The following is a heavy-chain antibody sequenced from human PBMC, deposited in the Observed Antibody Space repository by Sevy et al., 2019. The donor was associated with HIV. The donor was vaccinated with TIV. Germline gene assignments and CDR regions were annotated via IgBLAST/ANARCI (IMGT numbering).Heavy chain of an antibody. CDR3: ARDGPRIAAAGHYYYYYGMDV. J-gene: IGHJ6*02. CDR1: GFTFSSYG. Sequence: GGSLRLSCAASGFTFSSYGMHWVRQAPGKGLEWVAVIWYDGSNKYYADSVKGRFTISRDNSKNTLYLQMNSLRAEDTAVYYCARDGPRIAAAGHYYYYYGMDVWGQGTTVTVSS. V-gene: IGHV3-33*01. CDR2: IWYDGSNK. D-gene: IGHD6-13*01.